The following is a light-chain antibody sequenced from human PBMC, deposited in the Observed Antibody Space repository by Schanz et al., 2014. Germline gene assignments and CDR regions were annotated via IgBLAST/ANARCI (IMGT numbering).Light chain of an antibody. CDR2: DVS. CDR1: SSDVGGYNY. Sequence: QSALTQPASVSGSPGQSITISCTGTSSDVGGYNYVSWYQLHPGNAPKLIIHDVSNRPSGVSNRFSGSKSANTASLTISGLQAEDEADYYCSAYVQGRNFVALGGGTKLTVL. J-gene: IGLJ2*01. CDR3: SAYVQGRNFVA. V-gene: IGLV2-14*01.